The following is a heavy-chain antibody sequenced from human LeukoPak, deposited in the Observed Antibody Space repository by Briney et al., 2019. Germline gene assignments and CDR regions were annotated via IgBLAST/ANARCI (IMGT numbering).Heavy chain of an antibody. CDR2: ISSSSSYT. V-gene: IGHV3-11*06. D-gene: IGHD3-22*01. CDR3: ARDVHYYDSSGYQPFDY. Sequence: GGSLRLSCAASGFXFSDYYISWIRQAPGKGLEWVSYISSSSSYTNYADSVKGRFTISRDNAKNSLYLQMNSLRAEDTAVYYCARDVHYYDSSGYQPFDYWGQGTLVTVSS. J-gene: IGHJ4*02. CDR1: GFXFSDYY.